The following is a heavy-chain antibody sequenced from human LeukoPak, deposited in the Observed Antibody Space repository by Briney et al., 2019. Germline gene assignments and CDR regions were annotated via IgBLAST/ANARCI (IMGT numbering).Heavy chain of an antibody. CDR1: GFTFSSYA. V-gene: IGHV3-7*01. D-gene: IGHD1-26*01. CDR2: IKQDGNEK. Sequence: GGSLRLSCAVSGFTFSSYAISWVRQAPGKGLEWVANIKQDGNEKYYVDSVKGRFTISRDNAENSLYLQMNSLRAEDSAVYYCASDSRMVGATGSMDFWGQGTLVTVSS. J-gene: IGHJ4*02. CDR3: ASDSRMVGATGSMDF.